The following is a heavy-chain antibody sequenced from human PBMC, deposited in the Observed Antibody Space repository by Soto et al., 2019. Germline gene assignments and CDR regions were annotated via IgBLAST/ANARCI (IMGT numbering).Heavy chain of an antibody. J-gene: IGHJ5*02. Sequence: GGSLRLSCAASGLIFENFGMSWVRQAPGKGLEWISSISGSGFKKYYADSVKGRFTISRDNSKSTVYLELNNLSAEDTAVYHCAKNQGVELVPLATVDWFDPWGQGSVVTVSS. CDR1: GLIFENFG. D-gene: IGHD1-26*01. CDR2: ISGSGFKK. V-gene: IGHV3-23*01. CDR3: AKNQGVELVPLATVDWFDP.